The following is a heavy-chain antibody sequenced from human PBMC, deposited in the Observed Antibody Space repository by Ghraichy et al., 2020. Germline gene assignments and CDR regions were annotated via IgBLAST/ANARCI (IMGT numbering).Heavy chain of an antibody. CDR1: GFTFSSYA. J-gene: IGHJ5*02. D-gene: IGHD3-10*01. Sequence: GGSLRLSCTASGFTFSSYAMTWVRQAPGRELEWVSTIIGSGGSTYYADSVRGRFTISRDNSKSTLNLQMNSLRAEDTAVYYCAKGTTVRGVNNWFDPWGHGTLVTVSS. CDR3: AKGTTVRGVNNWFDP. V-gene: IGHV3-23*01. CDR2: IIGSGGST.